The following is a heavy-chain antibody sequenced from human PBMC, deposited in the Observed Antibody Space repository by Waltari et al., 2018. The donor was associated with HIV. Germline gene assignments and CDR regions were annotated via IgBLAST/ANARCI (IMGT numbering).Heavy chain of an antibody. CDR2: IKSEADGGTT. D-gene: IGHD3-3*01. CDR1: GFTFGDYD. CDR3: TRDTSAIFGVVSGP. J-gene: IGHJ5*02. Sequence: EVQLVESGGGLVQPGRSLRLSCITSGFTFGDYDMSWVRQAPGKGLEWVGFIKSEADGGTTEYAASVKGRFTISRDDSKSILYLQMSSLKIEDTGMYYCTRDTSAIFGVVSGPWGQGILVTVSS. V-gene: IGHV3-49*04.